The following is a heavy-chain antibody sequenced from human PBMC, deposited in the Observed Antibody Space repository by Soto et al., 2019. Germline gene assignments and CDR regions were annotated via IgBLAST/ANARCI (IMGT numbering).Heavy chain of an antibody. J-gene: IGHJ4*02. Sequence: ASVKVSCKASGYTFTNYAISLVRQAPVQVLELIVWIIAYNFNTNYSQKLRGRFTITTYTSTSTSYKELRSLRSDDTAVYYCARESPTVDYWGQGTMVTVSS. CDR1: GYTFTNYA. CDR3: ARESPTVDY. V-gene: IGHV1-18*01. CDR2: IIAYNFNT.